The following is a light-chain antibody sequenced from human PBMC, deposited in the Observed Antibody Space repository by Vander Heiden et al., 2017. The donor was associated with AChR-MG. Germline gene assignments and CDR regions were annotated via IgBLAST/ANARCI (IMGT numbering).Light chain of an antibody. Sequence: EIVLTQSPATLSLSPGERATLSCRASQSVSSYLARYQQKPGQAPRLLIYDASNRATGIPARFSGSGYGTDFTLTISSLEPEDFAVYYCQQHSNWPPITFGQGTRLEIK. J-gene: IGKJ5*01. CDR1: QSVSSY. V-gene: IGKV3-11*01. CDR2: DAS. CDR3: QQHSNWPPIT.